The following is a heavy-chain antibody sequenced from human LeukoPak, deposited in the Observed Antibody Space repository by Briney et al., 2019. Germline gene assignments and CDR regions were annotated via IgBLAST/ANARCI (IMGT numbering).Heavy chain of an antibody. V-gene: IGHV4-59*12. CDR2: VYKSGLF. D-gene: IGHD2-15*01. CDR1: GDSTTSYY. J-gene: IGHJ6*02. CDR3: ARGPRGCSGGSCYWRYYYYGMDV. Sequence: KPSETLSLTCSVSGDSTTSYYWGWIRQSPGKGPEWLGYVYKSGLFDYNSSLRGRVTMSIDRSKTQFSLKLSSVTAADTAVYYCARGPRGCSGGSCYWRYYYYGMDVWGQGTTVTVSS.